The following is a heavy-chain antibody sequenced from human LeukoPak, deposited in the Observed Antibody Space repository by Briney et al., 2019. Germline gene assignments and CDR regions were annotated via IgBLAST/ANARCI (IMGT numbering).Heavy chain of an antibody. D-gene: IGHD3-22*01. Sequence: ASVKVSCKASGYTFTRYYMHWVRQAPGQGLEWMGWINPSSGCTNYAQKFQGRVTVTRDTSISTAYMDLSRLRSDDTAVYYCARAGVWDYSDSSGYHNAAFDIWGQGTMVTVSS. V-gene: IGHV1-2*02. CDR3: ARAGVWDYSDSSGYHNAAFDI. CDR2: INPSSGCT. J-gene: IGHJ3*02. CDR1: GYTFTRYY.